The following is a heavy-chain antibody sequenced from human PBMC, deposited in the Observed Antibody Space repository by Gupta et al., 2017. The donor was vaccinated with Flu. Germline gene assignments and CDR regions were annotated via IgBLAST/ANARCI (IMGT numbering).Heavy chain of an antibody. CDR2: ISSSSSYI. CDR1: GFTFSSYS. CDR3: AREGHWNYDYYFDY. V-gene: IGHV3-21*01. D-gene: IGHD1-7*01. Sequence: EVQLVESGGGLVKPGGSLRLSCAASGFTFSSYSMNWVRQAPGKGLEWVSSISSSSSYIYYADSVKGRFTISRDNAKNSLYLQMNSLRAEDTAVYYCAREGHWNYDYYFDYWGQGTLVTVSS. J-gene: IGHJ4*02.